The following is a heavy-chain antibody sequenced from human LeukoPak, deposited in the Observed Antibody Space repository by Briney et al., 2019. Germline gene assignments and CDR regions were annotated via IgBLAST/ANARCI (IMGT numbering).Heavy chain of an antibody. Sequence: GASMKISCKASGYTFTGYFIHWVRQAPGQGLEWMGWINPNSGGTNYAQKFQGRVTMTRDTSISTAYMELSRLRSDDTAVYYCARGSYYYDSSGYVGDPWGQGTLVTVSS. CDR2: INPNSGGT. D-gene: IGHD3-22*01. CDR1: GYTFTGYF. V-gene: IGHV1-2*02. CDR3: ARGSYYYDSSGYVGDP. J-gene: IGHJ5*02.